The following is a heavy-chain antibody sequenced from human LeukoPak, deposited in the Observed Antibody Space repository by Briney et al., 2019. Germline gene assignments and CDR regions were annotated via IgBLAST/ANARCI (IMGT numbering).Heavy chain of an antibody. Sequence: SETLSLTCTVSGGSISSYYWSWIRQPPGKGLEWIGYIYYSGSTNYNPSLKSRVAISVDTSKNQFSLKLSSVTAADTAVYYCARVSANAFDIWGQGTMVTVSS. CDR1: GGSISSYY. CDR3: ARVSANAFDI. CDR2: IYYSGST. V-gene: IGHV4-59*01. J-gene: IGHJ3*02.